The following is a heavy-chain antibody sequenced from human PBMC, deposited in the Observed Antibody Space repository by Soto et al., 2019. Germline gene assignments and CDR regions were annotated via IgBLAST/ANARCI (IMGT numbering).Heavy chain of an antibody. D-gene: IGHD3-9*01. CDR3: ARESHDILTGPPWVWYFDL. CDR1: GGSFSGYY. CDR2: INDRGSI. Sequence: QVQLQKWGAGPLRPLETLSLTCGVSGGSFSGYYWAWIHQSPGKGLEWIGEINDRGSINYNPSLKIRVSISVDTSKNHYSLNLRSVTAADTAVYYCARESHDILTGPPWVWYFDLWGRGTLVTVSS. V-gene: IGHV4-34*01. J-gene: IGHJ2*01.